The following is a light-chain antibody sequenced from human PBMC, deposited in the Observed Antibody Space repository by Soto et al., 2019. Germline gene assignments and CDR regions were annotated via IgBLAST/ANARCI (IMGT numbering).Light chain of an antibody. CDR1: SSDVGGYNY. CDR3: SSYTSSSTPV. V-gene: IGLV2-14*01. Sequence: QSALTQPASVSGSPGQSITISCTGTSSDVGGYNYVSWYQQHPGKAPKLMIYDVSNRPSGVSNRFSGYKSGNTASLTSSGLQAEDEAYYYCSSYTSSSTPVFGGGTKVTVL. J-gene: IGLJ2*01. CDR2: DVS.